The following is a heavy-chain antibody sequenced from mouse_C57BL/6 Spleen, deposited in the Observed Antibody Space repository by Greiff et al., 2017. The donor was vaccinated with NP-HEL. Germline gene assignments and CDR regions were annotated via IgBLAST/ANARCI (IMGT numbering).Heavy chain of an antibody. J-gene: IGHJ2*01. V-gene: IGHV1-80*01. CDR2: IYPGDGDT. CDR3: ARAGITTVVADY. D-gene: IGHD1-1*01. CDR1: GYAFSSYW. Sequence: QVQLQQSGAELVKPGASVKISCKASGYAFSSYWMNWVKQRPGKGLEWIGQIYPGDGDTNYNGKFKGKATLTADKSSSTAYMQLSSLTSEDSAVYFCARAGITTVVADYWGQGTTRTVSS.